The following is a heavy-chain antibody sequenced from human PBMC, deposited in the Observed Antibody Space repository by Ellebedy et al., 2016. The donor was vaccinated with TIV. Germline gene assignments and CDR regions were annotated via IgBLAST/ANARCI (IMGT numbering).Heavy chain of an antibody. V-gene: IGHV4-59*01. CDR2: IYYSGST. CDR1: GGSISSYY. CDR3: ARDIQLGYFDL. D-gene: IGHD2-21*01. Sequence: SETLSLTCSVSGGSISSYYWSWIRQPPGKGLEWIGYIYYSGSTKYNPSLKSRVTISVDTSKNQFSLKLSSVTAADTAVYYCARDIQLGYFDLWGRGTLLTVSS. J-gene: IGHJ2*01.